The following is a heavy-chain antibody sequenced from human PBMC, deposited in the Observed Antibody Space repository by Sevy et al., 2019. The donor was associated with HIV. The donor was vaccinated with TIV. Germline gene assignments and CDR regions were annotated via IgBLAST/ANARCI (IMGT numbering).Heavy chain of an antibody. CDR3: ARGPSGGWWHYFDS. D-gene: IGHD2-15*01. V-gene: IGHV4-30-2*01. CDR2: IDHSGST. CDR1: GGSISSGTYS. Sequence: SETLSLTCAVSGGSISSGTYSWTWIRQLPGKGLEWIGYIDHSGSTYSNPSLNSRVTISVDRSNNQFSLKLNSVTAADTAVYYCARGPSGGWWHYFDSWGQGTLVTVSS. J-gene: IGHJ4*02.